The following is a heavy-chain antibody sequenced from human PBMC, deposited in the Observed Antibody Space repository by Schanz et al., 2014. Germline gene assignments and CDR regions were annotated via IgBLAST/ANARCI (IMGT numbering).Heavy chain of an antibody. Sequence: QVQLVESGGGVVQSGGSLRLSCAASGFTFSNYGMHWVRQAPGKGLEWVSAISGGGGTTYYTDFVKGRFPISRDNSKSTLYLQMNSLRAEDTAVYYCAKDGPGGSGSYSADGGMDVWGQGTTVTVSS. CDR1: GFTFSNYG. D-gene: IGHD3-10*01. J-gene: IGHJ6*02. CDR2: ISGGGGTT. CDR3: AKDGPGGSGSYSADGGMDV. V-gene: IGHV3-NL1*01.